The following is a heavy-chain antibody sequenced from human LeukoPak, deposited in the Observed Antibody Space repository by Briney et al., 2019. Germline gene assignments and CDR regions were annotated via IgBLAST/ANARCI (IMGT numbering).Heavy chain of an antibody. Sequence: PGGSLRLSCAASGFTVDSNYMSWVRQAPGKGLEWVSVIYSGGSTKHTDSVTGRFTISRDNSKNTLYLQMNSLRAEDTAVYYCARDHFGVVDWGQGTLVTVSS. CDR3: ARDHFGVVD. D-gene: IGHD3-3*01. CDR2: IYSGGST. CDR1: GFTVDSNY. J-gene: IGHJ4*02. V-gene: IGHV3-53*01.